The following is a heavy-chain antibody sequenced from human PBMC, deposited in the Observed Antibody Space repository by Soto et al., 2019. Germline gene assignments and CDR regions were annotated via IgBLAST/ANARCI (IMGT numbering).Heavy chain of an antibody. D-gene: IGHD4-17*01. Sequence: PSETLSLTCTVSGGSVSSGSYYWSWIRQPPGKGLEWIGYIYYSGSTNYNPSLKSRVTISVDTSKNQFSLKLSSVTAADTAAYYCARDEYGDYGYFDYWGQGTLVTSPQ. V-gene: IGHV4-61*01. CDR3: ARDEYGDYGYFDY. J-gene: IGHJ4*02. CDR2: IYYSGST. CDR1: GGSVSSGSYY.